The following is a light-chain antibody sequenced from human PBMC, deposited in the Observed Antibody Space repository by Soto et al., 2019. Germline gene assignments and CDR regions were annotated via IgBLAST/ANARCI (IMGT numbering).Light chain of an antibody. CDR3: GQFVSAPPRT. Sequence: EIVLTQSPGTLSLSPGERATLSCRASQSVNSRLAWYQHKPGQAPRLLISGASSRATGIPDRFSGSGSATDFTLTISRLEPEDFAVYYCGQFVSAPPRTFGQGTKVDIK. CDR2: GAS. CDR1: QSVNSR. J-gene: IGKJ1*01. V-gene: IGKV3-20*01.